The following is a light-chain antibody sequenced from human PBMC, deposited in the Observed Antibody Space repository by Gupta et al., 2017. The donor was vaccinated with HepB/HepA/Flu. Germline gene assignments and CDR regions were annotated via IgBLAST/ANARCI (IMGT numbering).Light chain of an antibody. J-gene: IGLJ1*01. Sequence: QSAPTQPASVAGSPGQSITISCTGTSSDVGAHNFVSWYQQHPGKAPILIIYDVFNRPSGVSHLFSASYSGTASSLTISVLQAEDEADYHCKAYATTYTYVFGTGTKVTVL. CDR1: SSDVGAHNF. V-gene: IGLV2-14*03. CDR2: DVF. CDR3: KAYATTYTYV.